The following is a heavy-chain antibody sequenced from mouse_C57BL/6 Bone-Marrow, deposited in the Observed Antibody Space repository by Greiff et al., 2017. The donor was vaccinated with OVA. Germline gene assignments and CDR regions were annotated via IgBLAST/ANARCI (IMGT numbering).Heavy chain of an antibody. CDR1: GFSFTSYG. D-gene: IGHD1-1*01. CDR3: ARGPTVVADYYAMDY. Sequence: QVQLQQSGPGLVQPSQSLSITCTVSGFSFTSYGVHWVRQSPGKGLEWLGVIWSGGSTDYNAAFISRLSISKDNSKSQVFFKMNSLQADDTAIYYCARGPTVVADYYAMDYGGQGTSVTVSS. V-gene: IGHV2-2*01. CDR2: IWSGGST. J-gene: IGHJ4*01.